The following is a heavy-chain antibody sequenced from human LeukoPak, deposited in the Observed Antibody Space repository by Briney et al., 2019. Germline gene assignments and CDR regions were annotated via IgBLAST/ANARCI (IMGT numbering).Heavy chain of an antibody. V-gene: IGHV4-59*01. Sequence: PSETLSLTCTVSGGSISSYYWSWIRQPPGKGLEWIGSIYHSGSTYYNPSLKSRVTISVDMSKNQFSLRLSSVTAADTAVYYCARQRVRLRSNDAFDIWGQGTMVTVSS. CDR1: GGSISSYY. CDR3: ARQRVRLRSNDAFDI. D-gene: IGHD4-17*01. J-gene: IGHJ3*02. CDR2: IYHSGST.